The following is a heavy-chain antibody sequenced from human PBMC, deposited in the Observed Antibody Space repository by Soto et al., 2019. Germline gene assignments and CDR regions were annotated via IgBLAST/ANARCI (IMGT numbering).Heavy chain of an antibody. Sequence: QVQLVQSGAEVKKPGSSVKVSCKASGGTFSSYAISWVRQAPGQGLEWMGGIIPIFGTANYAQKFQGRVTITADESTSTAYMELSSLRSEETAVYYCARGGDTAMGDYYYYGMDVWGQGTTVTVSS. CDR3: ARGGDTAMGDYYYYGMDV. CDR2: IIPIFGTA. J-gene: IGHJ6*02. CDR1: GGTFSSYA. D-gene: IGHD5-18*01. V-gene: IGHV1-69*12.